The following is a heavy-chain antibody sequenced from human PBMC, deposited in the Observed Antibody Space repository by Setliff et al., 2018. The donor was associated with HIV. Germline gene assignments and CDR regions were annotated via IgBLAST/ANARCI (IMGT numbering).Heavy chain of an antibody. CDR2: ISSSGRTI. V-gene: IGHV3-11*04. J-gene: IGHJ6*03. Sequence: PGGSLRFSCAASGFTFSDYYMAWIRQAPGKGLEWISFISSSGRTIYYADSVKGRFTISRDNTKKSTYLQMNSLRAGETAVYYCGRVGGKTSFYHFYYVDVWGKGTTVTVSS. CDR1: GFTFSDYY. D-gene: IGHD4-17*01. CDR3: GRVGGKTSFYHFYYVDV.